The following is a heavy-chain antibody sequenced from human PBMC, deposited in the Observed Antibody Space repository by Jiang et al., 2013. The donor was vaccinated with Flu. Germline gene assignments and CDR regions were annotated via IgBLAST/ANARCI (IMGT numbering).Heavy chain of an antibody. J-gene: IGHJ4*02. CDR1: GFTFGDYA. D-gene: IGHD3-3*01. Sequence: VQLVESGGGLVKPGRSLRLSCTASGFTFGDYAMSWFRQAPGKGLEWVGFIRSKAYGGTTEYAASVKGRFTISRDDSKSIAYLQMNSLKTEDTAVYYCTRGNYDFWSDTIRPFDYWGQGTLVTVSS. CDR2: IRSKAYGGTT. CDR3: TRGNYDFWSDTIRPFDY. V-gene: IGHV3-49*05.